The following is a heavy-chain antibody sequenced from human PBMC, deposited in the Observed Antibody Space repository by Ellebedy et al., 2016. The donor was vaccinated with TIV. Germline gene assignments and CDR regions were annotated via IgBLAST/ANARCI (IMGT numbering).Heavy chain of an antibody. CDR1: GFTFSSYA. CDR3: ARDPHIVNLYYFDY. V-gene: IGHV3-30-3*01. D-gene: IGHD2/OR15-2a*01. CDR2: ISYDGSNK. Sequence: GESLKISCAASGFTFSSYAMHWVRQAPGKGLDWVAGISYDGSNKYYADSVKGRFTLSRDSSKNMLYLQMNSLRTEDTAVYYCARDPHIVNLYYFDYWGQGTVVTVSS. J-gene: IGHJ4*02.